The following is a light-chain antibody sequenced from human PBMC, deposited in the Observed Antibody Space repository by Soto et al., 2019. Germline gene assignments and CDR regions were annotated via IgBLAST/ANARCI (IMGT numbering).Light chain of an antibody. J-gene: IGLJ3*02. Sequence: QPVLTQSSSASASLGSSVKLTCTLNSGHSNHIIAWHQQQPGKAPWYLMKLESTGSYKKGSGVPDRFSGSSSGADRYLTISNLQFEDEADYYCETWDSNTWVFGGGTKLTVL. V-gene: IGLV4-60*02. CDR2: LESTGSY. CDR3: ETWDSNTWV. CDR1: SGHSNHI.